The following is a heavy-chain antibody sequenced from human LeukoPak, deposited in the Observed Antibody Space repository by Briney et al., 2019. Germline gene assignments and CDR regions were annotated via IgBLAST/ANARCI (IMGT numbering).Heavy chain of an antibody. CDR3: AKDRQSSGNYRWFDP. V-gene: IGHV3-9*01. Sequence: QTGGSLRLSCAASGFTFDDYAMHWVRQVPGKGLEWVSGISWNSGSIGYADSVKGRFTISRDNAKNSLYLQMNSLTTEDTALYYCAKDRQSSGNYRWFDPWGQGTLVTVSS. J-gene: IGHJ5*02. CDR2: ISWNSGSI. D-gene: IGHD3-10*01. CDR1: GFTFDDYA.